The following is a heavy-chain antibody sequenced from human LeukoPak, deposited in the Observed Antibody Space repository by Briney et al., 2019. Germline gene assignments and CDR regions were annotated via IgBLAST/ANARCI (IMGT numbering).Heavy chain of an antibody. CDR2: IYYSGST. CDR1: GGSISSYY. D-gene: IGHD3-22*01. V-gene: IGHV4-59*01. Sequence: SXXLSLTCTVSGGSISSYYWSWIRQPAGKGLEWIGYIYYSGSTNYNPSLKSRVTISVDTSKNQFSLKLSSVTAADTAVHYCARRETYYYDSSGYSYAEYFQHWGQGTLVTVSS. J-gene: IGHJ1*01. CDR3: ARRETYYYDSSGYSYAEYFQH.